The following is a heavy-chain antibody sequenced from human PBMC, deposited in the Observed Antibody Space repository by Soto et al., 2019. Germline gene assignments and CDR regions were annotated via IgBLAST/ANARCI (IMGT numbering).Heavy chain of an antibody. J-gene: IGHJ5*02. CDR1: GGSISRGGYS. CDR2: IYHSGST. Sequence: SETLSLTCAVSGGSISRGGYSWSWIRQPPGKGLEWIGYIYHSGSTYYNPSLKSRVTISVDRSKNQFSLKLSSVTAADTAVYYCARQGRAGNWFDPWGQGTLVTVSS. V-gene: IGHV4-30-2*01. CDR3: ARQGRAGNWFDP.